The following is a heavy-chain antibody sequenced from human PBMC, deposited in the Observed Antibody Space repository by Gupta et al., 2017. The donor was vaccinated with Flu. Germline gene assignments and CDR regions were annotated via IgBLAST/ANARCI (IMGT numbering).Heavy chain of an antibody. V-gene: IGHV5-51*01. J-gene: IGHJ4*02. D-gene: IGHD5-24*01. CDR3: ARHDGDY. CDR1: GYSFTNYW. Sequence: EVQLVQSGAEVKQPGASLKISCKAPGYSFTNYWIGWVRQMLGKGLEWMGIIYLCDSGNRYSPSFQGQVTMSVDKSINTAYLQWSSLKASDTAMYYCARHDGDYWGQGTQVTVSS. CDR2: IYLCDSGN.